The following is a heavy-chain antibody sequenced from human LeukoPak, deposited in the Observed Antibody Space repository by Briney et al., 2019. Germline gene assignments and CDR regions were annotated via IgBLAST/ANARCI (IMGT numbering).Heavy chain of an antibody. CDR2: IKQDGSEK. CDR3: ARTTRPGYSYGYDFSFWFDP. Sequence: PGGSLRLSCADSGFTFSSYWMSWVRQAPGKGLEWVANIKQDGSEKYYVDSVKGRFTISRDNAKNSLYLQMNSLRAEDTAVYYCARTTRPGYSYGYDFSFWFDPWGQETLVTVSS. D-gene: IGHD5-18*01. V-gene: IGHV3-7*01. J-gene: IGHJ5*02. CDR1: GFTFSSYW.